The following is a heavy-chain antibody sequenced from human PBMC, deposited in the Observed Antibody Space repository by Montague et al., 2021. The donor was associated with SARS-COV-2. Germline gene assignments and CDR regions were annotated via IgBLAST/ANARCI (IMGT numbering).Heavy chain of an antibody. D-gene: IGHD3-10*01. Sequence: SLRLSCAASGFNFDVYGMSWVRQAPGTGLDWVSGITWNGISTGYVDSVKGRFTISRDNAKKSLYLQMNSLRVEDTAFYHCSRGGGMIRGVVDFWGQGILVSVSS. CDR1: GFNFDVYG. CDR2: ITWNGIST. V-gene: IGHV3-20*01. J-gene: IGHJ4*02. CDR3: SRGGGMIRGVVDF.